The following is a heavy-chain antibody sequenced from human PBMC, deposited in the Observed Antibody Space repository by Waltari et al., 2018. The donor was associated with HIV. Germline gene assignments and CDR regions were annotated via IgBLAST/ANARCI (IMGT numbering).Heavy chain of an antibody. CDR2: ISVRGGST. CDR1: GFTFNNYV. J-gene: IGHJ4*02. CDR3: AKPYSESYYGTRYYFDY. Sequence: VQPGGSLRLSCAAPGFTFNNYVMTWVRQAPGKGLQWVSTISVRGGSTYYADSVKGRFTISRGNSKNSLYLQMNSLRAEDTAVYYCAKPYSESYYGTRYYFDYWGQGTLATVSS. V-gene: IGHV3-23*01. D-gene: IGHD1-26*01.